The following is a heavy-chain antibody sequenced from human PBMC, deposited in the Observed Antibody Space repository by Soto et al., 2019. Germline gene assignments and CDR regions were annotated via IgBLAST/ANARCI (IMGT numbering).Heavy chain of an antibody. CDR1: GGFVTSGSYY. J-gene: IGHJ3*02. V-gene: IGHV4-34*01. Sequence: QVQLQQWGAGLLKPSETLSLTCAVYGGFVTSGSYYWSWIRQPPGKGLEWIGEMSHSGGTHFNPFLKSLVTISVDTSKNQFTLKMSSVTAAAAALYYCARVERGTATTVVDAFDIWGPGTMVTVSS. D-gene: IGHD1-1*01. CDR2: MSHSGGT. CDR3: ARVERGTATTVVDAFDI.